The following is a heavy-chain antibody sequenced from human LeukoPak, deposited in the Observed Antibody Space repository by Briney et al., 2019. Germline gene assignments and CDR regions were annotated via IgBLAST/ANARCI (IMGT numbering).Heavy chain of an antibody. D-gene: IGHD6-19*01. J-gene: IGHJ2*01. CDR2: ISGSGGST. Sequence: PGGSLRLSCAASGFTFSSYAMSWVRQAPGKGLEWVSAISGSGGSTYYADSVKGRFTISRDNSKNTLYLQMNSLRAEDTAVYYCAKDPGGIAVAGNWYFDLWGRGTLVTVSS. CDR3: AKDPGGIAVAGNWYFDL. V-gene: IGHV3-23*01. CDR1: GFTFSSYA.